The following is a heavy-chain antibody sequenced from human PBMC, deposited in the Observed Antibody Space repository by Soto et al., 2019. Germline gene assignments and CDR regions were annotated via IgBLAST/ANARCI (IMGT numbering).Heavy chain of an antibody. J-gene: IGHJ4*02. Sequence: SVKVSCKASGGTFSSYAISWVQRAPGQGLEWMGGIIPIFGTANYAQKFQGRVTITADESTSTAYMELSSLGSEDTAVYYCAGAGYYDILTGPRTIDYWGXGTLVTVSS. V-gene: IGHV1-69*13. D-gene: IGHD3-9*01. CDR2: IIPIFGTA. CDR3: AGAGYYDILTGPRTIDY. CDR1: GGTFSSYA.